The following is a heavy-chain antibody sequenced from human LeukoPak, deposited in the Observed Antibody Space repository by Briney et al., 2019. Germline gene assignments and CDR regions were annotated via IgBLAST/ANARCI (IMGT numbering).Heavy chain of an antibody. J-gene: IGHJ4*02. Sequence: GASVKVSCKASGYTFTSYGISWVRQAPGQGLEWMGWISAYNGNTNYAQKLQGRVTMTTDTSTSTAYMELRSLRSDDTAVYYCARDVLGYCSSTSCYGTRGSSDCWGQGTLVTVSS. CDR2: ISAYNGNT. D-gene: IGHD2-2*01. CDR1: GYTFTSYG. V-gene: IGHV1-18*01. CDR3: ARDVLGYCSSTSCYGTRGSSDC.